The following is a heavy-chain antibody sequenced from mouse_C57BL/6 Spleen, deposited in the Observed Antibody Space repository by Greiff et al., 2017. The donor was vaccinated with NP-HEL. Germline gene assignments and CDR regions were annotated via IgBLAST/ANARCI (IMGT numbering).Heavy chain of an antibody. D-gene: IGHD2-10*02. Sequence: QVQLQQPGAELVRPGSSVKLSCKASGYTFTSYWMDCVKQRPGHGLEWIGNLYPSDSETHSHQKFKDKATLTVDKSASTAYMQLSSLTSEDSAVYYCARGYDYEAMDYWGQGTSVTVSS. CDR3: ARGYDYEAMDY. CDR1: GYTFTSYW. CDR2: LYPSDSET. V-gene: IGHV1-61*01. J-gene: IGHJ4*01.